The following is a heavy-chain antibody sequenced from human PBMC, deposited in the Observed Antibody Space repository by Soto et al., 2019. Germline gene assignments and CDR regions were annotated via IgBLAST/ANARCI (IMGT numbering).Heavy chain of an antibody. CDR3: ARRWGDAFDF. CDR2: IYYSGST. Sequence: SETLSLTCTVSGGSISSYYWSWIRQPPGKGLEWIGYIYYSGSTNYNSSLKSRVTISVDTSKNQFSLKLSSVTAADTAVYYCARRWGDAFDFWGQGTMVTVSS. D-gene: IGHD1-26*01. CDR1: GGSISSYY. J-gene: IGHJ3*01. V-gene: IGHV4-59*01.